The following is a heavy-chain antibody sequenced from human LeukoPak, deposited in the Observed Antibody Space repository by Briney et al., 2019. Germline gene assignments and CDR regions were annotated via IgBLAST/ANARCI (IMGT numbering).Heavy chain of an antibody. V-gene: IGHV3-23*01. D-gene: IGHD3-22*01. CDR1: GFTFSSYA. CDR2: ISGSGGST. CDR3: AKAEDYYYDSSGYYYG. Sequence: GGSLRLSCAASGFTFSSYAMSWVRQAPGKGLEWVSSISGSGGSTYYADSVKGRFTISRGNSKNTLYLQMNSLRAEDTAVYYCAKAEDYYYDSSGYYYGWGQGTLVTVSS. J-gene: IGHJ4*02.